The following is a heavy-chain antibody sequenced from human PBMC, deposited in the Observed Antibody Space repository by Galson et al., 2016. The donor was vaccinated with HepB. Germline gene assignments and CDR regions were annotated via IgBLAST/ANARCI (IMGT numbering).Heavy chain of an antibody. V-gene: IGHV5-51*01. CDR2: IYPGDSEI. J-gene: IGHJ4*02. CDR1: GYSFTTNW. Sequence: QSGAEVKKPGESLKISCKVSGYSFTTNWIGWVRQMPGKGLEWMGIIYPGDSEIRDSPSFQGQVTISADKSISTAYLQWSSLKASDTAMYYCARLVTTLNPIDYWGQGTLVAVSS. CDR3: ARLVTTLNPIDY. D-gene: IGHD4-17*01.